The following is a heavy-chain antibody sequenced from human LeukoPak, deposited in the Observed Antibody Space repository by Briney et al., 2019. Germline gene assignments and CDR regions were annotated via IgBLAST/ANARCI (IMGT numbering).Heavy chain of an antibody. CDR3: ASYDGGSGPFDY. J-gene: IGHJ4*02. CDR2: LYNGGNT. D-gene: IGHD3-10*01. V-gene: IGHV3-53*01. Sequence: GGSLRLSCAVSGFTVSSNYMSWVRQAPGKGLEWVSVLYNGGNTYYADSVKGRFTVSRDNSKNTLYLQMNSLRAEDTAVYYCASYDGGSGPFDYWGQGTLVTVSS. CDR1: GFTVSSNY.